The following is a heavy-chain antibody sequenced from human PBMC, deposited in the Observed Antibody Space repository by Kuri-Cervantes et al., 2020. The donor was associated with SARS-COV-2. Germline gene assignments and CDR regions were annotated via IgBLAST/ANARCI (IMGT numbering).Heavy chain of an antibody. J-gene: IGHJ6*02. CDR2: ISSSSSYI. CDR1: GFTFSSYS. V-gene: IGHV3-21*01. CDR3: ARGGYCNGGSCYSVYYYYYYGMDV. Sequence: GGSLRLSCAASGFTFSSYSMNWVRQAPGKGLEWVSSISSSSSYIYYADSVKGRFTISRDNAKNSLYLQMNGLRAEDTAVYYCARGGYCNGGSCYSVYYYYYYGMDVWGQGTTVTVSS. D-gene: IGHD2-15*01.